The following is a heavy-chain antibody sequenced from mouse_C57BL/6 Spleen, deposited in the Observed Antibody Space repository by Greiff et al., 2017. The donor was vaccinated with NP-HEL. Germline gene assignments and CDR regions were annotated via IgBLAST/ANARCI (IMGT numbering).Heavy chain of an antibody. CDR1: GYTFTSYW. Sequence: QVQLQQPGTELVKPGASVKLSCKASGYTFTSYWMHWVKQRPGQGLEWIGNINPSNGGTNYNEKFKSKATLTVDKSSSTAYMQLSSQTSEDSAVYYCARGEGYFRWYFDVWGTGTTVTVSS. CDR2: INPSNGGT. V-gene: IGHV1-53*01. D-gene: IGHD2-3*01. J-gene: IGHJ1*03. CDR3: ARGEGYFRWYFDV.